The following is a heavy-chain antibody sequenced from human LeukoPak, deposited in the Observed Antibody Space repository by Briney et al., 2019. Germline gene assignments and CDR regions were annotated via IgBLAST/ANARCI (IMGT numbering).Heavy chain of an antibody. Sequence: ETLSLTCTVSGGSISSNSYYWGWIRQPPGKGLEWVSAISGSGGSTYYADSVKGRFTISRDNSKNTLYLQMKSLRAEDTAVYYCTKEPLYCGGDCYEPFDYWGQGTLVTVSS. CDR1: GGSISSNSYY. CDR2: ISGSGGST. D-gene: IGHD2-21*02. V-gene: IGHV3-23*01. CDR3: TKEPLYCGGDCYEPFDY. J-gene: IGHJ4*02.